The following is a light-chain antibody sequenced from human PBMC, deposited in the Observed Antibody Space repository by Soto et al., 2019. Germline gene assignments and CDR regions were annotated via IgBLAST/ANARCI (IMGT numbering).Light chain of an antibody. V-gene: IGLV4-69*01. J-gene: IGLJ3*02. CDR1: SGHSTYA. Sequence: QLVLTQSPSASASLGASVKLTCTLSSGHSTYAIAWHQQQPEKGPRYLMKLNSDGSHSKGDGIPDRFSGSSSGAERYLTISSLQSEDEADYYCQTWGTGPWVFGGGTKLIVL. CDR2: LNSDGSH. CDR3: QTWGTGPWV.